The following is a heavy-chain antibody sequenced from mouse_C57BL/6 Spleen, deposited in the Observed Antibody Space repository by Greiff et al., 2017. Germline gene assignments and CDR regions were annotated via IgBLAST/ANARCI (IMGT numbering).Heavy chain of an antibody. CDR3: AREKNFLGYFDY. J-gene: IGHJ2*01. D-gene: IGHD3-1*01. V-gene: IGHV1-18*01. CDR1: GYTFTDYN. CDR2: INPNNGGT. Sequence: LVEPGASVKIPCKASGYTFTDYNMDWVKQSHGKSLEWIGDINPNNGGTIYNQKFKGKATLTVDKSSSTAYMELRSLTSEDTAVYYCAREKNFLGYFDYWGQGTTLTVSS.